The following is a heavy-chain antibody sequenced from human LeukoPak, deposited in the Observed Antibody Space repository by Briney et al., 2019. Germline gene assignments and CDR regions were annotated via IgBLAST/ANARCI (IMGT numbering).Heavy chain of an antibody. CDR1: GGTFSSYA. CDR2: IIPIFGTA. J-gene: IGHJ1*01. V-gene: IGHV1-69*06. CDR3: ARPATGSYYTKPTEYFQH. Sequence: LGASVKVSCKASGGTFSSYAISWVRQAPGQGLEWMGGIIPIFGTANYAQKFQGRVTITADKSTSTAYMELSSLRSEDTAVYYCARPATGSYYTKPTEYFQHWGQGTLVTVSS. D-gene: IGHD1-26*01.